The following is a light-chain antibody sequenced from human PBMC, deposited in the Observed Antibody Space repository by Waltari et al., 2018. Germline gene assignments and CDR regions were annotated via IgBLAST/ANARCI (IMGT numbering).Light chain of an antibody. CDR2: GAS. Sequence: ELVLTQSPGTLPLSPGERATLSCRASQSVSSSYFAWYQQKPGQAPRLLIYGASSRATGIPDRFSGSGSGTDFTLTISRLEPEDFAVYYCQQYGSSLYTFGQGTKLEIK. CDR3: QQYGSSLYT. V-gene: IGKV3-20*01. J-gene: IGKJ2*01. CDR1: QSVSSSY.